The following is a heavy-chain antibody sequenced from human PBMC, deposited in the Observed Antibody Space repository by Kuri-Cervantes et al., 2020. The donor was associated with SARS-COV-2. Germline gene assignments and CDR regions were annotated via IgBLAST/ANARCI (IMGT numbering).Heavy chain of an antibody. V-gene: IGHV3-7*02. Sequence: GESLKISCAASGFTFSTYWMTWVRQAPGKGLEWVANIDQNGNKNYYVDSVRGRFTISRDNAKNSLYLQMNSLRAEDTAVYYCARVDGDYYDAFDIWGQGTMVTVSS. CDR1: GFTFSTYW. D-gene: IGHD4-17*01. CDR3: ARVDGDYYDAFDI. CDR2: IDQNGNKN. J-gene: IGHJ3*02.